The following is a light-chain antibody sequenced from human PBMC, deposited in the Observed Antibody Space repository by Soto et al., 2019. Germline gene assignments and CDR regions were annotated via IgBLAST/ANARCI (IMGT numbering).Light chain of an antibody. J-gene: IGLJ1*01. CDR3: SSYTSSSTPFV. Sequence: QSVLTQPASVSGSPGQSITISCTGTSSDVGGYNYVSWYQQHPGKALKLMIYDVSNRPSGVSNRFSGPKSGNTASLTISGLQAEDEADYYCSSYTSSSTPFVFGTGTKVTVL. V-gene: IGLV2-14*01. CDR2: DVS. CDR1: SSDVGGYNY.